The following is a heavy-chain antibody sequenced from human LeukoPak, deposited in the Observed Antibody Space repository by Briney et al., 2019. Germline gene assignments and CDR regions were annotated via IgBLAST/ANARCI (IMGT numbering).Heavy chain of an antibody. D-gene: IGHD5-12*01. CDR1: GFTFNTYT. CDR3: ASPSSRTAGYSGYVFSY. J-gene: IGHJ4*02. CDR2: ISGSGGST. Sequence: GGSLRLSCAVSGFTFNTYTMSWVRQAPGKGLEWVSAISGSGGSTYYADSVKGRFTISRDNSKNTLYLQMNSLRAEDTAVYYCASPSSRTAGYSGYVFSYWGQGTLVTVSS. V-gene: IGHV3-23*01.